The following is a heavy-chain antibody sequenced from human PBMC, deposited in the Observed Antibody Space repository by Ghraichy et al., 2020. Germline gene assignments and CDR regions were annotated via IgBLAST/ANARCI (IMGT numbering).Heavy chain of an antibody. Sequence: GGSLRLSCAASGFTFNAYTMSWVRQAPGKGLEWVSIISNTGGTTYYADSVKGRFTISRDNPKNTLYLQMNSLRAEDTAVYYFANRATATSSHHFAYWGQGNMVSVS. CDR2: ISNTGGTT. J-gene: IGHJ4*02. D-gene: IGHD2-2*01. CDR1: GFTFNAYT. CDR3: ANRATATSSHHFAY. V-gene: IGHV3-23*01.